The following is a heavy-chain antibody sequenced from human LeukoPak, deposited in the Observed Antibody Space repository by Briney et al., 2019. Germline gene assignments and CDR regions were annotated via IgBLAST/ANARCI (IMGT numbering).Heavy chain of an antibody. J-gene: IGHJ4*02. D-gene: IGHD1-26*01. V-gene: IGHV3-23*01. CDR2: ISGIGGST. CDR3: AKVRWELSTPQDY. CDR1: GFTFSSYA. Sequence: PGGSLRLSCAASGFTFSSYAMSWVRQAPGKGLEWVSAISGIGGSTYYADSVKGRFTISRDNSKNTLYLQMNSMRAEDTAVYYCAKVRWELSTPQDYWGQGTLVTVSS.